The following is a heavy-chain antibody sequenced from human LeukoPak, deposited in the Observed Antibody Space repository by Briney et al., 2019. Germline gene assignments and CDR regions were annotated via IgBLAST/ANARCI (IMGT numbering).Heavy chain of an antibody. Sequence: KPGGSLRLSCAASGFTFSSYSMNWVRQAPGKGLEWVSSISSSSSYIYYADSVKGRFTISKDNAKNSLYLQKNSLRAEDTAVYYCARGGIAAAGTYYFDYWGQGTLVTVSS. CDR1: GFTFSSYS. V-gene: IGHV3-21*01. CDR2: ISSSSSYI. J-gene: IGHJ4*02. D-gene: IGHD6-13*01. CDR3: ARGGIAAAGTYYFDY.